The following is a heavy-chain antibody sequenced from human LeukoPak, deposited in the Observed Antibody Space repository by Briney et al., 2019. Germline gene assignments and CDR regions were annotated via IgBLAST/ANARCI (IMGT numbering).Heavy chain of an antibody. CDR3: AKDGGQRKTYYYGSESANAFDI. CDR2: ISGSAGST. J-gene: IGHJ3*02. CDR1: GFTFSTYA. Sequence: GGSLRLSCAASGFTFSTYAMTWVRQAPGKGLEWVSSISGSAGSTYYADSVKGRFTISRDNSKNTLYLQMDSLRAEDTAVYYCAKDGGQRKTYYYGSESANAFDIWGQGTMVTVSS. D-gene: IGHD3-10*01. V-gene: IGHV3-23*01.